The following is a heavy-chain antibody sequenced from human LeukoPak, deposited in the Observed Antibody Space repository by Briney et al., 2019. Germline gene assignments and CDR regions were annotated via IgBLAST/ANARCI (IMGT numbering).Heavy chain of an antibody. CDR3: ARAMVRAMYYYYYYMDV. D-gene: IGHD3-10*01. CDR2: IRVDGGGT. J-gene: IGHJ6*03. Sequence: GGSLRLSCAASGFTFSSYSMNWVRQAPGKGLEWVSAIRVDGGGTFYADSVKGRFTISRDNSKNTLYLQMNSLRAADTAVYYCARAMVRAMYYYYYYMDVWGKGTTVTISS. CDR1: GFTFSSYS. V-gene: IGHV3-23*01.